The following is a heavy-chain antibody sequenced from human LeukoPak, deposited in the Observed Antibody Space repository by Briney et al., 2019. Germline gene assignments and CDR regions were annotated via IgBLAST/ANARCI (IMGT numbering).Heavy chain of an antibody. CDR2: MSPNSGNS. V-gene: IGHV1-8*01. CDR1: GYTFTSYD. Sequence: ASVKVSCKASGYTFTSYDINWVRQATGQGLEWMGWMSPNSGNSGYAQNFQGRVTMTRDTSISTAYMELASLTSDDTAIYYCARGSSDCTSASCYNFWGQGTLVTVSA. J-gene: IGHJ4*02. D-gene: IGHD2-2*02. CDR3: ARGSSDCTSASCYNF.